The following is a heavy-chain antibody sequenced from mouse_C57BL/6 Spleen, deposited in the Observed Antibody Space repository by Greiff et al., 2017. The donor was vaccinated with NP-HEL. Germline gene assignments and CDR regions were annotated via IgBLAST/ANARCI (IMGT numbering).Heavy chain of an antibody. CDR1: GYTFTDYY. V-gene: IGHV1-26*01. Sequence: VQLQQSGPELVKPGASVKISCKASGYTFTDYYMNWVKQSHGKSLEWIGDINPNNGGTSYNQKFKGKATLTVDKSSSTAYMELRSLTSEDSAVYYCAREDGYDVDYWGQGTTLTVSS. CDR3: AREDGYDVDY. J-gene: IGHJ2*01. D-gene: IGHD2-2*01. CDR2: INPNNGGT.